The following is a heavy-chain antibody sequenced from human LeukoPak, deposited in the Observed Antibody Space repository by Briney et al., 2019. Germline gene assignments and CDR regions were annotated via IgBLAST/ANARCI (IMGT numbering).Heavy chain of an antibody. J-gene: IGHJ4*02. D-gene: IGHD2-8*02. V-gene: IGHV3-30*02. CDR1: GFTFSSYA. CDR2: IRYDGTNK. CDR3: AKDSWWAFTN. Sequence: GGSLRLSCAASGFTFSSYAMHWVRQAPGKGLEWVAFIRYDGTNKYYADSVRGRFTISRDNSKNTLYLQMNSLRAEDTAVYYFAKDSWWAFTNWGQGTLVTVSS.